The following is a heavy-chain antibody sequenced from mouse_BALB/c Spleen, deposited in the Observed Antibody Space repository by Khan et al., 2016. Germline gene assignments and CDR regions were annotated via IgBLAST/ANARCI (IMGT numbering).Heavy chain of an antibody. Sequence: IQLVQSGAELVKPGASVKLSCIASGFNIKDTYMHWVKQRPEQGLEWIGRIDPANGNTKYDPKLQGQATITADTSSHTAYLQLSSLTSEDTAVYYCARTVVAPYYARDYWGQGTSVTVSS. J-gene: IGHJ4*01. V-gene: IGHV14-3*02. CDR1: GFNIKDTY. D-gene: IGHD1-1*01. CDR3: ARTVVAPYYARDY. CDR2: IDPANGNT.